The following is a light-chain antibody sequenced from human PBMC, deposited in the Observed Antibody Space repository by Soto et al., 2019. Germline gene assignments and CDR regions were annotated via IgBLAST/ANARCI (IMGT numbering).Light chain of an antibody. CDR3: SSYTSSSTLV. V-gene: IGLV2-14*01. CDR2: DVG. CDR1: SSDVGGYNY. Sequence: QSALTQPASVSGSPGQSITISCTGTSSDVGGYNYVSWYQQNPGKAPKLMIYDVGNRPSGVSNRFSGSKSGNTASLTISGLQAEDEADYYCSSYTSSSTLVFGGGTKLTVL. J-gene: IGLJ2*01.